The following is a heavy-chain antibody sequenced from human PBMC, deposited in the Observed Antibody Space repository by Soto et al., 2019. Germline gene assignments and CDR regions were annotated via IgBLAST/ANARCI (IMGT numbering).Heavy chain of an antibody. CDR1: GYTFTSYP. CDR2: INAGNGNT. D-gene: IGHD1-26*01. CDR3: ARDVGATGD. J-gene: IGHJ4*02. V-gene: IGHV1-3*01. Sequence: QVQLVQSGAEVKKPGASVKVSCKASGYTFTSYPMHWVRQAPGQRLEWMGWINAGNGNTKYSQKFQGRVTITRDTSASTADMELSSLRSEATAVSYCARDVGATGDWGQGTLVTVSS.